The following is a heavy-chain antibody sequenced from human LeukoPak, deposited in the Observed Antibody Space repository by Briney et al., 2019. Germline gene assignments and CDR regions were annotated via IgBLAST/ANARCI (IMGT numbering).Heavy chain of an antibody. CDR1: GYTFIGHY. Sequence: ASVKVSCKASGYTFIGHYMHWVRQAPGQGLEWMGWINPNSGGTKYAQKFQGRVTMTRDTSITTAYMELSRLRSDDTAVYYCARGFRPMVRGVIRTLCAFDIWGQGTMVTVSS. J-gene: IGHJ3*02. CDR3: ARGFRPMVRGVIRTLCAFDI. D-gene: IGHD3-10*01. CDR2: INPNSGGT. V-gene: IGHV1-2*02.